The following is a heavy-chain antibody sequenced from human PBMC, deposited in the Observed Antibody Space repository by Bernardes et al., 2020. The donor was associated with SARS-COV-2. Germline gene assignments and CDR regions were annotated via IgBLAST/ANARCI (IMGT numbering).Heavy chain of an antibody. V-gene: IGHV1-18*01. CDR3: ARGGTVLLWFGDPMDV. J-gene: IGHJ6*02. CDR2: ISAYNGNT. Sequence: ASVKVSCKASGYTFTSYGISWVRQAPGQGLEWMGWISAYNGNTNYAQKLQGRVTMTTDTSTSTAYMELRSLRSDDTAVYYCARGGTVLLWFGDPMDVWGQGTTVIVSS. CDR1: GYTFTSYG. D-gene: IGHD3-10*01.